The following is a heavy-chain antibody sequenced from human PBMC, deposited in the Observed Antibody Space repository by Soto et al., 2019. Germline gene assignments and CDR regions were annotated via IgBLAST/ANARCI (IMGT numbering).Heavy chain of an antibody. CDR3: ARDGLTGVTTQFDY. CDR1: GGTFSSYA. Sequence: QVQLVQSGAEVKKPGSSVKVSCKASGGTFSSYAISWVRQAPGQGLEWTGGIIPIFGTANYAQKFQGRVTITADESTSKAYMELSSLRSEDTAVYYCARDGLTGVTTQFDYWGQGTLVTVSS. D-gene: IGHD3-10*01. V-gene: IGHV1-69*01. J-gene: IGHJ4*02. CDR2: IIPIFGTA.